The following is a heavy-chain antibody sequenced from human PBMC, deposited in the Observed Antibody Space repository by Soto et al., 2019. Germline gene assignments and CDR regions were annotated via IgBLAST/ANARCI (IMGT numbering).Heavy chain of an antibody. CDR1: GFTFSSYW. Sequence: EVQLVESGGGLVQPGGSLRLSCAASGFTFSSYWMHWVRQAPGKGLVWVSRINSDGSSTSYADSVKGRFIISRDNAKNTLYLQMNSLRAEDTAVYYCARDRGSSGWYSRYFQHWGQGTLVTVSS. CDR3: ARDRGSSGWYSRYFQH. D-gene: IGHD6-19*01. J-gene: IGHJ1*01. CDR2: INSDGSST. V-gene: IGHV3-74*01.